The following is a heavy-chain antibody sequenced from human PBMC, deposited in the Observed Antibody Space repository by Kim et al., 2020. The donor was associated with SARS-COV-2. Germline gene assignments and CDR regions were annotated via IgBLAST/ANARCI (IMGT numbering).Heavy chain of an antibody. CDR1: GYTFTNYN. Sequence: ASVKVSCKASGYTFTNYNMHWVRQAPGQRLEWMGWINTGNGHTKYSQKFQGRVAISRDTSASTAYMELSSLRSDDTAVYFCARDLATRPPPSSGYWGQG. CDR2: INTGNGHT. J-gene: IGHJ4*02. CDR3: ARDLATRPPPSSGY. D-gene: IGHD1-1*01. V-gene: IGHV1-3*04.